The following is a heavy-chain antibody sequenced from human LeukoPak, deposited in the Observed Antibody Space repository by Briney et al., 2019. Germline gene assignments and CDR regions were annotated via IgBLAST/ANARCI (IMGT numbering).Heavy chain of an antibody. CDR2: MNPNSGNT. CDR3: ARGDIVVVPAAHEKYYYYYYMDV. D-gene: IGHD2-2*01. V-gene: IGHV1-8*01. Sequence: VKVSCKASGYTFTSYDINWVRQAPGQGLEWMGWMNPNSGNTGYAQKFQGRVTMTRNTSISTAYMELSSLRSEDTAVYYCARGDIVVVPAAHEKYYYYYYMDVWGKGTTVTVSS. J-gene: IGHJ6*03. CDR1: GYTFTSYD.